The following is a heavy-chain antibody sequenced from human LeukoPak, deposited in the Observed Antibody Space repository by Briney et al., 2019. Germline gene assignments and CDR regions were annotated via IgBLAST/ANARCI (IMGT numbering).Heavy chain of an antibody. CDR2: IYGGGST. V-gene: IGHV3-53*01. CDR3: AGLSWSESYLDC. J-gene: IGHJ4*02. D-gene: IGHD1-26*01. Sequence: PGGSVRLSCGASRFTFSSSYMSWVRQAPGKGLEWVSVIYGGGSTYYADSVKGRVTLSRDKSKNTASSEKNSPGSEGTARYDWAGLSWSESYLDCWGQGALVT. CDR1: RFTFSSSY.